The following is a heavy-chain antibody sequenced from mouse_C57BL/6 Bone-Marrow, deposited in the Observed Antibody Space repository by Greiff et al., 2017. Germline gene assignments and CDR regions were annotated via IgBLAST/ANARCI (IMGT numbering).Heavy chain of an antibody. CDR3: AREWPYWYFDV. J-gene: IGHJ1*03. Sequence: LMESGPELVKPGASVKISCKASGYTFTDYYINWVKQRPGPGLEWIGWIYPGSGNTKYNEKFKGKATLTVDTSSSTAYMQLSSLTSEDSAVYFCAREWPYWYFDVWGTGTTVTVSS. V-gene: IGHV1-84*01. CDR1: GYTFTDYY. CDR2: IYPGSGNT.